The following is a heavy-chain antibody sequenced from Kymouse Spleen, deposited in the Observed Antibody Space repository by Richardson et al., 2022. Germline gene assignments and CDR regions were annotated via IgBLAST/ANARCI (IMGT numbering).Heavy chain of an antibody. J-gene: IGHJ6*02. CDR1: GFTFSNAW. V-gene: IGHV3-15*01. D-gene: IGHD3-3*01. Sequence: EVQLVESGGGLVKPGGSLRLSCAASGFTFSNAWMSWVRQAPGKGLEWVGRIKSKTDGGTTDYAAPVKGRFTISRDDSKNTLYLQMNSLKTEDTAVYYCTTSDFWSGYPYYYGMDVWGQGTTVTVSS. CDR3: TTSDFWSGYPYYYGMDV. CDR2: IKSKTDGGTT.